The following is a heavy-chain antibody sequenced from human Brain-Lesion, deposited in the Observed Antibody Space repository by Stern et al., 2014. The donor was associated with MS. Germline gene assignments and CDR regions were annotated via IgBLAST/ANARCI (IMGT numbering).Heavy chain of an antibody. Sequence: VQLVESGPGLVKPSETLSLTCTVAGGSVSSTSYAWAWIRQPPGKGLEWIGTIFYSGDTYYSPSLKSRLTISLDTSKNQFSLRRGFGTAADTAVYYCAGEEDIRYCSGGSCTGNWFDPWGQGTLVTVSS. CDR2: IFYSGDT. J-gene: IGHJ5*02. CDR3: AGEEDIRYCSGGSCTGNWFDP. D-gene: IGHD2-15*01. V-gene: IGHV4-39*01. CDR1: GGSVSSTSYA.